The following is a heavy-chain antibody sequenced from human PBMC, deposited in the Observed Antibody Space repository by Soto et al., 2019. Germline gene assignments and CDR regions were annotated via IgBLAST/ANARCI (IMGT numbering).Heavy chain of an antibody. J-gene: IGHJ4*02. Sequence: PSETLSLTCTVSGGSVSSNNWWGWIRQPPGKGLEWIGYIYYSGTTYYNPSLKSRVTMSVDTSKNQFSLKLTSVTAVDTAVYYCARREIQGPIDYWGQGTLVTV. CDR3: ARREIQGPIDY. CDR2: IYYSGTT. D-gene: IGHD1-26*01. V-gene: IGHV4-28*01. CDR1: GGSVSSNNW.